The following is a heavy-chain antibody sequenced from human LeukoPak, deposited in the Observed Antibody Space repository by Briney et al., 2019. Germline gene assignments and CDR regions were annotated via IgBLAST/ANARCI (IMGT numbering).Heavy chain of an antibody. V-gene: IGHV4-59*08. D-gene: IGHD1-26*01. CDR2: ISETGST. J-gene: IGHJ6*03. Sequence: SETLSLTCAVSGGSIRSYNWNWIRQPPGKGLEWIGYISETGSTNYNSSRENRVTLSLDTSKSQLSLNLRSATVADTAVYYCARQGALGKFPPPYYLDVWGKGTTVIVS. CDR1: GGSIRSYN. CDR3: ARQGALGKFPPPYYLDV.